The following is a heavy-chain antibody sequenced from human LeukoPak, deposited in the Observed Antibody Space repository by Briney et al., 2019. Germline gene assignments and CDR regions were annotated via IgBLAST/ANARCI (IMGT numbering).Heavy chain of an antibody. CDR2: ISGSGTIT. CDR1: EFSFY. CDR3: AKQTRYDTPAGGRGFDY. D-gene: IGHD3-22*01. J-gene: IGHJ4*02. V-gene: IGHV3-23*01. Sequence: PGGSLRISCAASEFSFYMSWVRQAPGEGLEWVSGISGSGTITYYADSVKGRFTIARDNSKSTLFLEMSSLRAEDTAVYYCAKQTRYDTPAGGRGFDYWGQGTLVTVSS.